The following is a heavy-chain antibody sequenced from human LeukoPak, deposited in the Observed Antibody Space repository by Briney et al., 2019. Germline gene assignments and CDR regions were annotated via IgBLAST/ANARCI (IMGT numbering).Heavy chain of an antibody. V-gene: IGHV1-2*02. Sequence: GASVKVSCKASGGTFSSYAISWVRQAPGQGLEWMGWINPNSGGTNYAQKFQGRVTMTRDTSISTAYMELSRLRSDDTAVYYCARVSQWEQWEDLFDYWGQGTLVTVSS. CDR3: ARVSQWEQWEDLFDY. D-gene: IGHD1-26*01. J-gene: IGHJ4*02. CDR2: INPNSGGT. CDR1: GGTFSSYA.